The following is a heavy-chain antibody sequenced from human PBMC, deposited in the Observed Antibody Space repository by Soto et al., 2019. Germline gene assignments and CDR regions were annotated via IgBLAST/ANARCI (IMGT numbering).Heavy chain of an antibody. Sequence: ASVKVSCKASGYTFTSYGISWVRQAPGQGLEWMGWISAYNGNTNYAQKLQGRVTMTTDTSTSTAYMELRSLRSDDTAVYYCARVHLGDYYDILTGPDYYYYGMDVWGQGTTVTVSS. J-gene: IGHJ6*02. CDR2: ISAYNGNT. D-gene: IGHD3-9*01. CDR3: ARVHLGDYYDILTGPDYYYYGMDV. V-gene: IGHV1-18*01. CDR1: GYTFTSYG.